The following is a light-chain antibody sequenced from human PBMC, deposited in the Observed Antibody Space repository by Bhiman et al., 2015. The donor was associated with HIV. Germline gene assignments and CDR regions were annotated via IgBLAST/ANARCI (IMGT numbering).Light chain of an antibody. V-gene: IGLV1-36*01. Sequence: QSVLTQPPSASGTPGQTVNISCSGGSSNIGKNPVNWFQQVPGKAPKLLIYYDDLLSSGVSDRFSASKAGTSASLAISGLQSEDEADYYCSAWDDSLNGVVFGGGTNGDRP. CDR2: YDD. CDR1: SSNIGKNP. CDR3: SAWDDSLNGVV. J-gene: IGLJ2*01.